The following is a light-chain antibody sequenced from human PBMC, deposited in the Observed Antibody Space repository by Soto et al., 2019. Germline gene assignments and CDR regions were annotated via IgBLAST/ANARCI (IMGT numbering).Light chain of an antibody. CDR3: QQRSNWPLT. CDR2: DAS. J-gene: IGKJ4*02. Sequence: EIVLTQSPATLSWSPGERDTLSCRASQRASTYLAWYQQKPGQAPRLLIYDASNRATGIPARFSGSGSGTDFSLTISSLEPEDFAVYYCQQRSNWPLTFGGGTKLEIK. V-gene: IGKV3-11*01. CDR1: QRASTY.